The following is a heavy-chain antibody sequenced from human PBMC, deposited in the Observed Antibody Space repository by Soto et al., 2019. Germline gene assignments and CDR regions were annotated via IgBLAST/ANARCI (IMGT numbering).Heavy chain of an antibody. CDR1: GGTFSSYA. CDR2: IIPIFGTA. J-gene: IGHJ5*02. Sequence: ASVKVSCKASGGTFSSYAISWVRQAPGQGLEWMGGIIPIFGTANYAQKFQGRVTITADESTSTAYMELSSLRSEDTAVYYCAGATIILAGGFDPWGQGTLVTVSS. CDR3: AGATIILAGGFDP. V-gene: IGHV1-69*13. D-gene: IGHD5-12*01.